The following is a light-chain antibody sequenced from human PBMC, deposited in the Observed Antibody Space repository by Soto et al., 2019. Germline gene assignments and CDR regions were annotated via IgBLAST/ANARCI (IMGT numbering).Light chain of an antibody. J-gene: IGLJ3*02. CDR3: QSYDSSLSGFWV. CDR1: SPNIGAGYD. V-gene: IGLV1-40*01. CDR2: GNS. Sequence: QAVVTQPPSVSGAPGQRVTISCTGSSPNIGAGYDVHWYQQLPGTAPKLLIYGNSNRPSGVPDRFSGSKSGTSASLAITGLQAEDEADYYCQSYDSSLSGFWVFGGGTKLTVL.